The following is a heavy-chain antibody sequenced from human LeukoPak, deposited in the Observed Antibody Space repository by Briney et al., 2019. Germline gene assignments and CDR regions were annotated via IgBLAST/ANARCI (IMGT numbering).Heavy chain of an antibody. V-gene: IGHV3-48*04. D-gene: IGHD6-19*01. CDR1: GFTFNTFH. CDR3: ARGVHITVSGWHFDF. J-gene: IGHJ2*01. CDR2: ISGPSNNI. Sequence: GGSLRLSCAASGFTFNTFHINWVRQAPGKGLEWISFISGPSNNIDYADSVRGRSTISRDYARNSVYLQMNSLRVDDTAVYDCARGVHITVSGWHFDFWGRGAQVTVSS.